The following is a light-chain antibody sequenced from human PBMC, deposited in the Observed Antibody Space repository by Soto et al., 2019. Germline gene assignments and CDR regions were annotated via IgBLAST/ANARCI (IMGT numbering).Light chain of an antibody. CDR1: NSNIGAGYD. CDR3: QSYDSSLGRV. Sequence: QSVLTQPPSVSGAPGQRVTISCTGSNSNIGAGYDVHWYQQLPGTAAKLLIYGNSNRPSGVPDRFSGSKSGTSASLAITGLQAEDEADYYCQSYDSSLGRVFGGGTKLTVL. V-gene: IGLV1-40*01. CDR2: GNS. J-gene: IGLJ3*02.